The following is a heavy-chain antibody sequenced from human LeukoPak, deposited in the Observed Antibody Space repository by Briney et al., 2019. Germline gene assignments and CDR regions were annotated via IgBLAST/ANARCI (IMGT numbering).Heavy chain of an antibody. Sequence: PSDTLSLTCTASGCSISTYYWRWIRQPPGKGLEWLGYIFYTESTNNNPALKRRVTMSIDTSKNQFSLKLSSVTAADTAVYYCTRTYSSSSIDYWGEGALVTVSS. V-gene: IGHV4-59*07. CDR3: TRTYSSSSIDY. J-gene: IGHJ4*02. D-gene: IGHD6-6*01. CDR1: GCSISTYY. CDR2: IFYTEST.